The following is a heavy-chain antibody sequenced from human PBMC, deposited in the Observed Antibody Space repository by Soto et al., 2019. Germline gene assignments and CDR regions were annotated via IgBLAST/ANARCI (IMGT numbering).Heavy chain of an antibody. CDR1: GFTFSSYG. D-gene: IGHD2-21*01. V-gene: IGHV3-30*18. J-gene: IGHJ1*01. Sequence: GGSLRLSCAASGFTFSSYGMHWVRQAPGKGLEWVAVISYDGSNKYYADSVKGRFTISRDNSKNTVYLQMRSLRAEDTAVYYCAKGHQGAYAHFFQHWGQGTLVTVS. CDR2: ISYDGSNK. CDR3: AKGHQGAYAHFFQH.